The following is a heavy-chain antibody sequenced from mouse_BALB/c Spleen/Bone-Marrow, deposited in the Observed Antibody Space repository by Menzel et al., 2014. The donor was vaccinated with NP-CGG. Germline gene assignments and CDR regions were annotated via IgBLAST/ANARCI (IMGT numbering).Heavy chain of an antibody. Sequence: QVHLQQPGAELVKPGASVKLSCKASGYTFTSYWMHWVKQRPGQGLEWIGEINPSNGRTNYNEKFKSKATLTVDKSSSTAYVQLGSLTSEDSAVYYCARNYRYYFDYWGQGTTLTVSS. V-gene: IGHV1S81*02. D-gene: IGHD2-14*01. CDR3: ARNYRYYFDY. CDR2: INPSNGRT. CDR1: GYTFTSYW. J-gene: IGHJ2*01.